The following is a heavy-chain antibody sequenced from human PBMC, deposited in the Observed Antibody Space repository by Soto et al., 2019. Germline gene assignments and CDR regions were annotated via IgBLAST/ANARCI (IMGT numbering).Heavy chain of an antibody. D-gene: IGHD6-6*01. Sequence: ASVKVSCKASGYTFTGYYMHWVRQAPGQGLEWMGWINPNSGGTNYAQKFQGRVTMTRDTSISTAYMELSRLRSDDTAVYYCASCSPLYERYSSSRYYYYYYGMDVCGQGTTVTVSS. J-gene: IGHJ6*02. CDR2: INPNSGGT. CDR1: GYTFTGYY. V-gene: IGHV1-2*02. CDR3: ASCSPLYERYSSSRYYYYYYGMDV.